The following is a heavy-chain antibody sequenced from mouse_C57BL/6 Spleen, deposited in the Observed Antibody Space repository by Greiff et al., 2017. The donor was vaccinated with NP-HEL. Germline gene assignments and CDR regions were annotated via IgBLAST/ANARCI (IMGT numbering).Heavy chain of an antibody. J-gene: IGHJ4*01. D-gene: IGHD2-4*01. CDR1: GFTFSSYG. Sequence: EVQVVESGGDLVKPGGSLKLSCAASGFTFSSYGMSWVRQTPDKRLEWVATISSGGSYTYYPDSVKGRFTISRDNAKNTLYLQMSSLKSEDTAMYYCARHGGRDYDGAMDYWGQGTSVTVSS. CDR3: ARHGGRDYDGAMDY. CDR2: ISSGGSYT. V-gene: IGHV5-6*01.